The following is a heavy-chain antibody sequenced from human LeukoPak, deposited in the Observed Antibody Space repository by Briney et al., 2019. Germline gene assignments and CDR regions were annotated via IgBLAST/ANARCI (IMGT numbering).Heavy chain of an antibody. Sequence: GGSLRLSCAASGFTFSSYAMSWVRQAPGKGLEWLSAISGSGGSTYYADSVKGRFTISRDNSKNTLYLQMNSLRAEDTAVYYCAKDLWSSGTLDYWGQGTLVTVSS. V-gene: IGHV3-23*01. CDR2: ISGSGGST. CDR3: AKDLWSSGTLDY. D-gene: IGHD6-25*01. CDR1: GFTFSSYA. J-gene: IGHJ4*02.